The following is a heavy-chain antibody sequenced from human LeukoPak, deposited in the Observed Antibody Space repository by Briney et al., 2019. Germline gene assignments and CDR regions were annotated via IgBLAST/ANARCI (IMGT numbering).Heavy chain of an antibody. D-gene: IGHD4-17*01. V-gene: IGHV3-9*01. CDR3: AKDQLTTVTTRQGAFDY. CDR1: GFTFDDYA. Sequence: GGSLRLSCAASGFTFDDYAMHWVRQAPGKGLEWVSGISWNSGSIGYADSVKGRFTISRGNAKNSLYLQMNSLRAEDTALYYCAKDQLTTVTTRQGAFDYWGQGTLVTVSS. J-gene: IGHJ4*02. CDR2: ISWNSGSI.